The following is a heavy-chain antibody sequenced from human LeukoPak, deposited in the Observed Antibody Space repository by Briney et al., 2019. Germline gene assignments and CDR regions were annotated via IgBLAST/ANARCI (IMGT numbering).Heavy chain of an antibody. V-gene: IGHV4-59*01. CDR1: GGSISSYY. Sequence: PSETLSLTCTVSGGSISSYYWSWIRQPPGKGLEWIGYIYCSGSTNYNPSLKSRVTISVDTSKNQFSLKLSSVTAADTAVYYCARIGPYSYGYWYFDYWGQGTPVTVSS. CDR3: ARIGPYSYGYWYFDY. D-gene: IGHD5-18*01. J-gene: IGHJ4*02. CDR2: IYCSGST.